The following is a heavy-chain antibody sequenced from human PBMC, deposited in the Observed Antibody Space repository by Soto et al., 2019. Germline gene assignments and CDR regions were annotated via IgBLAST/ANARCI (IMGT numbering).Heavy chain of an antibody. D-gene: IGHD3-16*01. CDR3: ARDPAGGTPYYYYYYMDV. CDR2: INPSGGST. J-gene: IGHJ6*03. Sequence: ASVKVSCKASGYTFTSYYMHWVRQAPGQGLEWMGIINPSGGSTSYAQKFQGRVTMTRDTSTSTVYMELSSLRSEDTAVYYCARDPAGGTPYYYYYYMDVWGKGTTVTVSS. V-gene: IGHV1-46*01. CDR1: GYTFTSYY.